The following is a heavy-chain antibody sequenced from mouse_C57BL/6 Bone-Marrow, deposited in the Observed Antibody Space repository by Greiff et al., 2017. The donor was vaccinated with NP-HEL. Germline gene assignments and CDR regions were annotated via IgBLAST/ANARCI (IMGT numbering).Heavy chain of an antibody. J-gene: IGHJ1*03. CDR3: TRRGPTVVADWYFDV. CDR1: GYTFTDYE. D-gene: IGHD1-1*01. CDR2: IDPETGGT. V-gene: IGHV1-15*01. Sequence: QVQLQQSGAELVRPGASVTLSCKASGYTFTDYEMHWVKQTPVHGLEWIGAIDPETGGTAYNQKFKGKAILTADKSSSTAYMELRSLTSADSAVYYCTRRGPTVVADWYFDVWGTGTTVTVSS.